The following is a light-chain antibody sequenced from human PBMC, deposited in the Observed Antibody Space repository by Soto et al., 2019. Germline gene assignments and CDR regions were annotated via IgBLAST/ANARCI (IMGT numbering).Light chain of an antibody. CDR1: QSISSW. CDR2: QAS. Sequence: DIQMTQSPSTLSASVGDRVTITCRASQSISSWLAWYQQKPGKAPKLLIYQASGLESGVPSRFSGSGSGTEFTLTISSLQPDDFATYYCQQYNGYPWTFGQGTKVEIK. CDR3: QQYNGYPWT. V-gene: IGKV1-5*03. J-gene: IGKJ1*01.